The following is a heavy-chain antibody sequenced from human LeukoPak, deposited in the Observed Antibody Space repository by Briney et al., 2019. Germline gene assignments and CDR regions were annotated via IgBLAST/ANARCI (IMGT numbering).Heavy chain of an antibody. V-gene: IGHV1-8*03. Sequence: GASVKVSCKASGYTFTSYDINWVRQATGQGLEWMGWMNPNSGNTGYAQKFQGRVTITRNTSISTAYMELSSLRSEDTAVYYCARGLAARFLGYYYYYYMDVWGKGTTVTVSS. D-gene: IGHD6-6*01. J-gene: IGHJ6*03. CDR1: GYTFTSYD. CDR3: ARGLAARFLGYYYYYYMDV. CDR2: MNPNSGNT.